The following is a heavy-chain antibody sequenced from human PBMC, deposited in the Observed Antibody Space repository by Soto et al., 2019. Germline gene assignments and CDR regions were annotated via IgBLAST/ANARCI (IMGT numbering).Heavy chain of an antibody. CDR3: AREKKSANPFHVFDV. D-gene: IGHD2-15*01. CDR1: GFTFSSYA. Sequence: PGGSLRLSCAASGFTFSSYAMHWVRQAPGKGLEWVAVISYDGSNKYYADSVKGRFTISRDNSKNSLYLQMNSLRAEDTAVYYCAREKKSANPFHVFDVWGQGTLVTVSS. J-gene: IGHJ3*01. V-gene: IGHV3-30-3*01. CDR2: ISYDGSNK.